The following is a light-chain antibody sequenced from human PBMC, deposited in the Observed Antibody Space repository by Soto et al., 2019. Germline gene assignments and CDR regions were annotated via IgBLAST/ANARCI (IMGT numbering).Light chain of an antibody. V-gene: IGKV3-15*01. CDR2: GAS. CDR3: QQYNTWPRT. Sequence: EIAMTQSPATLSVSPGERATLSCRASQGIKYYVAWFQQKPGQAPRLLIYGASTRATAIPARFSGSGSGTEFTLSISSLQSEDFAVYYCQQYNTWPRTFGQGTKVDIK. J-gene: IGKJ1*01. CDR1: QGIKYY.